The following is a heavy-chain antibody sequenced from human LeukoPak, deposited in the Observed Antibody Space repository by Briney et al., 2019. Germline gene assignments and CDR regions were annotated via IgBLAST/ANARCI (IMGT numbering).Heavy chain of an antibody. CDR1: GGSISSYY. D-gene: IGHD6-13*01. V-gene: IGHV4-4*09. Sequence: SETLSLTCTVSGGSISSYYWSWIRQPPGKGLEWIGYIYTSGSTNYNPSLKSRVTISVDTSKNQFSLKLSSVTAADTAVYYCARLIAAAGTGHYYYYYYMDVWGKGTTVTVSS. CDR3: ARLIAAAGTGHYYYYYYMDV. J-gene: IGHJ6*03. CDR2: IYTSGST.